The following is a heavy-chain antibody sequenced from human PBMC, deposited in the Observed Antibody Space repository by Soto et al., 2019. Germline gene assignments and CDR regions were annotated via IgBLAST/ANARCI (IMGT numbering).Heavy chain of an antibody. CDR2: IYYSGST. CDR3: ARSTVIDYYDTFDY. J-gene: IGHJ4*02. V-gene: IGHV4-61*01. Sequence: PSETLSLTCTVSGGSVSSGSYYWSWIRQPPGKGLEWIGYIYYSGSTNYNPSLKSRVTISVDTSKNQFSLKLSSVTAADTAVYYCARSTVIDYYDTFDYWGQGTLVTVSS. D-gene: IGHD3-22*01. CDR1: GGSVSSGSYY.